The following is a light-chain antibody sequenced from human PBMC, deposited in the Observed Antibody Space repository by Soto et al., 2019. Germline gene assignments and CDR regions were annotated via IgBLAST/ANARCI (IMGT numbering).Light chain of an antibody. Sequence: IPMTQSPTSLSASVSEVGTTACRASKTISNYLNWYQKKPGKAPQLLIYAASTLQSGVPSRFSGSGSGTDFTLTISSLQPEDFATYYCQQSYSTPITFGQGTRLEIK. CDR3: QQSYSTPIT. CDR1: KTISNY. V-gene: IGKV1-39*01. J-gene: IGKJ5*01. CDR2: AAS.